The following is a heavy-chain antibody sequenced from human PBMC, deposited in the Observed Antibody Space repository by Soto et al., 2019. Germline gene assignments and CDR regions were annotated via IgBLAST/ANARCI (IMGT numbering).Heavy chain of an antibody. CDR2: IYPGDSDT. V-gene: IGHV5-51*01. CDR3: ARQSSGYSSSWGEFDY. D-gene: IGHD6-13*01. CDR1: GYSFTSYW. Sequence: GESLKISCKGSGYSFTSYWIGWVRQMPGKGLEWMGIIYPGDSDTRYSPSFQGQVTISADKSISTAYLQWSSLKASDTAMYYCARQSSGYSSSWGEFDYWGQGTLVTVSS. J-gene: IGHJ4*02.